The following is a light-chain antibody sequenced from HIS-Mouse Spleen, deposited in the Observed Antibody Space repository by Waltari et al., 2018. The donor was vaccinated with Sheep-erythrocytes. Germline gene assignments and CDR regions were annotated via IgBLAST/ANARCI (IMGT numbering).Light chain of an antibody. CDR3: QQSYSTPQFT. J-gene: IGKJ3*01. CDR2: AAS. CDR1: QSISSH. Sequence: DIQMTQSXSSLSASVGXRXTITRRESQSISSHLNWYQQKPGKAPKLLIYAASSLQSGVPSRFSGSGSGTDFTLTISSLQPEDFATYYCQQSYSTPQFTXGPGTKVDIK. V-gene: IGKV1-39*01.